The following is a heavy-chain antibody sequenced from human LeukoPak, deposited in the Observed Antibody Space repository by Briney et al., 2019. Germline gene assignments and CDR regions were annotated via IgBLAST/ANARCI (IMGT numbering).Heavy chain of an antibody. J-gene: IGHJ4*02. D-gene: IGHD6-19*01. CDR1: RDSFSSSI. V-gene: IGHV3-21*01. CDR3: ARDQLKRYSSGWYW. Sequence: GRLRVSSAAPRDSFSSSIMYSVRQAPGRGLEWVSSIISSSSYIYYTDSVKGRCTISRDNAKNSLYLQMNSLRAEDTAVYYCARDQLKRYSSGWYWWGQGTLVTVSS. CDR2: IISSSSYI.